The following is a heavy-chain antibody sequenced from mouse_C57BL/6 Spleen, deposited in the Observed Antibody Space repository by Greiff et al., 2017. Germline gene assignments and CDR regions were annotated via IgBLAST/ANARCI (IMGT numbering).Heavy chain of an antibody. CDR2: ISYDGSN. J-gene: IGHJ1*03. CDR3: ASYGYDEDWYFDV. Sequence: EVQLQQSGPGLVKPSQSLSLTCSVTGYSITSGYYWNWIRQFPGNKLEWMGYISYDGSNNYNPSLKNRISITRDTSKNQFFLKLNSVTTEDTATYYCASYGYDEDWYFDVWGTGTTVTVSS. D-gene: IGHD2-2*01. V-gene: IGHV3-6*01. CDR1: GYSITSGYY.